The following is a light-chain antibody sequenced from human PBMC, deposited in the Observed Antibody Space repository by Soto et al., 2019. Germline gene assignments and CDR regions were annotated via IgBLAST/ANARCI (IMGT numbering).Light chain of an antibody. V-gene: IGLV2-14*01. CDR2: EVR. CDR1: SSDVGGNDY. CDR3: SSYTTSKTLL. J-gene: IGLJ1*01. Sequence: QSALTQPPSVSGSPGQSITISCTGTSSDVGGNDYVSWYQHHPDKAPKLIIFEVRNRPSGVTSRFSGSKSGNTASLTISGLQAEDQADYSCSSYTTSKTLLFGSGTKVTVL.